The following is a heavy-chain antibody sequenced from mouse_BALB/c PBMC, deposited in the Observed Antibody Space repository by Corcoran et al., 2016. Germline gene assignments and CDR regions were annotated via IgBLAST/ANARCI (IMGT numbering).Heavy chain of an antibody. V-gene: IGHV9-3-1*01. D-gene: IGHD6-1*01. J-gene: IGHJ4*01. CDR1: GDIFTDCG. Sequence: QIQLVQSGPELKKPGETVKISCKESGDIFTDCGMNWVKQAPGEDLKWMGWINTYTGEPTYADAFKGRFAFSLETSASTAYLQINNLKNEDTSTYFCARAPLHYYAMDYWGQGTSVTVSS. CDR2: INTYTGEP. CDR3: ARAPLHYYAMDY.